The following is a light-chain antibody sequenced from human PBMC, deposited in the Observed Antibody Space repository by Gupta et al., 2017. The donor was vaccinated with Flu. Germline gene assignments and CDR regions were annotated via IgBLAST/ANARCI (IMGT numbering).Light chain of an antibody. J-gene: IGKJ5*01. CDR1: QGINTW. CDR2: AAS. Sequence: DIQMTQSPSSVSASVGDRVTITCRASQGINTWLAWYQQKPGKAPQLLIYAASRLQTGIPSRFSGSGSGTDFTLTISSLQPEDIATYYYQQASSFPPTFGQGTRLDIK. CDR3: QQASSFPPT. V-gene: IGKV1-12*01.